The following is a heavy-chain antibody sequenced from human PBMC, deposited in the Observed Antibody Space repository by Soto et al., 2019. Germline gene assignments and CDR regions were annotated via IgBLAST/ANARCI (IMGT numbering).Heavy chain of an antibody. CDR1: GFSLSTSGVG. J-gene: IGHJ4*02. CDR2: IYWNDDK. V-gene: IGHV2-5*01. D-gene: IGHD3-3*01. Sequence: SGPTLVNPTQTLTLTCTFSGFSLSTSGVGVGWIRQPPGKALEWLALIYWNDDKRYSPSLKSRLTITKDTSKNQVVLTMTNMDPVDTATYYWARVEWLTHRADYWGQGTLVTVSS. CDR3: ARVEWLTHRADY.